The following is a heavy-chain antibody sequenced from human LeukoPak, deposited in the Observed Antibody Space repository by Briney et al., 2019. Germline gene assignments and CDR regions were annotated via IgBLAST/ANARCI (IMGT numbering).Heavy chain of an antibody. D-gene: IGHD6-13*01. J-gene: IGHJ1*01. CDR2: ISSSGSTI. V-gene: IGHV3-48*03. CDR3: ARDSSSSWSKYFQH. Sequence: GGSLRLSCAASGFTFSSYEMNWVRQAPGKGLEWVSYISSSGSTIYYADSVKGRFTISRDNAKNSLYLQMNSLRAEDTAVYYCARDSSSSWSKYFQHWGQGTLVTVSS. CDR1: GFTFSSYE.